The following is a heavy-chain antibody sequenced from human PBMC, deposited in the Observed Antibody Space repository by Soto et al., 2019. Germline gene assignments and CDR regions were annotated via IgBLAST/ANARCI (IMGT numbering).Heavy chain of an antibody. CDR1: GFTFSSYA. J-gene: IGHJ4*02. CDR3: ASPTPQPGDGYHFDY. Sequence: GGSLRLSCAASGFTFSSYAMHWVRQAPGKGLEWVAVISYDGSNKYYADSVKGRFTISRDNSKNTLYLQVNSLRAEDTSVYYCASPTPQPGDGYHFDYWGQGTLVTVSS. V-gene: IGHV3-30-3*01. CDR2: ISYDGSNK. D-gene: IGHD3-10*01.